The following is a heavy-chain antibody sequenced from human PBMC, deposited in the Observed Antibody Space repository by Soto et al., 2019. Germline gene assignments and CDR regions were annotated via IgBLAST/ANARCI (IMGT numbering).Heavy chain of an antibody. CDR1: GGSISSSSYY. CDR2: IYYSGST. Sequence: QLQLQESGPGLVKPSETLSLTCTVSGGSISSSSYYWGWIRRPPGKGLEWIGSIYYSGSTYYNPSLKSRVTISVDTSKNQFSLKLSSVTAADTAVYYCARTAGGYCSGGSCYSYYWYFDLWGRGTLVTVSS. J-gene: IGHJ2*01. D-gene: IGHD2-15*01. V-gene: IGHV4-39*01. CDR3: ARTAGGYCSGGSCYSYYWYFDL.